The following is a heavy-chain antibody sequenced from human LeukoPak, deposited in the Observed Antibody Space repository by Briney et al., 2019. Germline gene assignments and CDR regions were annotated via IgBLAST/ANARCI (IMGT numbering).Heavy chain of an antibody. CDR2: INPNSGGT. V-gene: IGHV1-2*02. D-gene: IGHD5-18*01. Sequence: ASVKVSCKASGYTFTGYYMHWVRQAPGQGLEWMGWINPNSGGTNYAQKFQGRATMTRDTPISTAYMELSRLRSDDTAVYYCARGQDTAMAHFDYWGQGTLVTVSS. CDR1: GYTFTGYY. CDR3: ARGQDTAMAHFDY. J-gene: IGHJ4*02.